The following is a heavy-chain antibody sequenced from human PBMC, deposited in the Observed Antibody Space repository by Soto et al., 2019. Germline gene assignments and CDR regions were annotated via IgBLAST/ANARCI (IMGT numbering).Heavy chain of an antibody. CDR3: AKARVRIVGANSFDY. CDR2: ISDDGDKR. Sequence: GGSLALACVCSAFTLSNYGMHWVRQPPGKGLEWVALISDDGDKRYYADSVRGRLIISRDNSKDTLYLQMNSLGPDDTAVYFCAKARVRIVGANSFDYWGQGTTVTVSS. V-gene: IGHV3-30*18. D-gene: IGHD1-26*01. CDR1: AFTLSNYG. J-gene: IGHJ4*02.